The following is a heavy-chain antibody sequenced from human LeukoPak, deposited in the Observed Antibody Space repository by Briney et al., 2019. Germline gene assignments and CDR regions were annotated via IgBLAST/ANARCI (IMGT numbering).Heavy chain of an antibody. CDR1: GFTFSSYG. CDR2: IWYDGSNK. Sequence: GRSLGLSCAASGFTFSSYGMHWVRQAPGKGLEWVAVIWYDGSNKYYADSVKGRFTTSRDNSKSTLYLQMNSLRAEDTAIYYCAKIFHTDGYYLGEHLFDAWGQGTLVTVSS. D-gene: IGHD3-22*01. CDR3: AKIFHTDGYYLGEHLFDA. J-gene: IGHJ5*02. V-gene: IGHV3-33*06.